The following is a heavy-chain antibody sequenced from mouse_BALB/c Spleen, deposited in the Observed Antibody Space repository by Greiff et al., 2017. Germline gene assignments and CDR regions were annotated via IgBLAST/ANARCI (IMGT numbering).Heavy chain of an antibody. J-gene: IGHJ3*01. CDR2: ISSGGGYT. V-gene: IGHV5-6*01. CDR3: ARHDYYGSSSSAWFAY. D-gene: IGHD1-1*01. CDR1: GFTFSSYG. Sequence: EVKLMESGGDLVKPGGSLKLSCAASGFTFSSYGMSWVRQTPDKRLEWVATISSGGGYTYYPDSVKGRYTISRDNAKNTLYLQMSSLKSEDTAMYYCARHDYYGSSSSAWFAYWGQGTLVTVSA.